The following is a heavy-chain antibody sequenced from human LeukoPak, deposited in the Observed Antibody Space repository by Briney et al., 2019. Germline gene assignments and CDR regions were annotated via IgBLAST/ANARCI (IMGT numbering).Heavy chain of an antibody. Sequence: PSQTLSLTCTVSGGSISSGGYSWSWIRQHPGKGLEWIGYIYYSGSTNYNPSLKSRVTISVDTSKNQFSLKLSSVTAADTAVYYCARYSPGYYDFWSGYSPYYFDYWGQGTLVTVSS. D-gene: IGHD3-3*01. V-gene: IGHV4-31*03. J-gene: IGHJ4*02. CDR1: GGSISSGGYS. CDR2: IYYSGST. CDR3: ARYSPGYYDFWSGYSPYYFDY.